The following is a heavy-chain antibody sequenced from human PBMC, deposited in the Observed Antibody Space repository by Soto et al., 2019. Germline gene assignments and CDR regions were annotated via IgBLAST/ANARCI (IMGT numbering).Heavy chain of an antibody. Sequence: GASVKVSCKASGYTFTSYYMHWVRQAPGQGLEWMGIINPSGGSTSYAQKFQGRVTMTRDTSTSTVYMELSSLRSEDTAVYYCARETGIAAAGPGPYYYYGMDVWGQGTTVTVSS. V-gene: IGHV1-46*01. D-gene: IGHD6-13*01. CDR2: INPSGGST. CDR3: ARETGIAAAGPGPYYYYGMDV. CDR1: GYTFTSYY. J-gene: IGHJ6*02.